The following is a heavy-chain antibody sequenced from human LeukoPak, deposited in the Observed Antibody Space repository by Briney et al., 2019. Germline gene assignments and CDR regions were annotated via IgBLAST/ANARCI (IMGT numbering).Heavy chain of an antibody. CDR3: ARDRSDIAAAGYFDY. CDR1: GFTVSSNY. D-gene: IGHD6-13*01. J-gene: IGHJ4*02. CDR2: IYSGGST. V-gene: IGHV3-53*01. Sequence: GSLRLSCAASGFTVSSNYMTWVRQAPGKGLEWVSVIYSGGSTYYADPVKGRFTISRDNSKNTLYLQMNSLRAEDSAVYYCARDRSDIAAAGYFDYWGQGTLVTVSS.